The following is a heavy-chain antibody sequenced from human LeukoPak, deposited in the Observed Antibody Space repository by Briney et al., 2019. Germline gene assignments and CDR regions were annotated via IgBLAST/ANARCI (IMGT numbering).Heavy chain of an antibody. J-gene: IGHJ5*02. CDR3: ARKGLLGSGKPWFYP. V-gene: IGHV1-8*01. CDR1: GYTFTSYD. CDR2: MNPNSGNT. D-gene: IGHD2-15*01. Sequence: ASVKVSCKASGYTFTSYDINWVRQASGQGLEWMGWMNPNSGNTASAQKFQGRVTMTTNTSISTAYMELTGLRSEDTAMYFCARKGLLGSGKPWFYPWGQGTLVTASS.